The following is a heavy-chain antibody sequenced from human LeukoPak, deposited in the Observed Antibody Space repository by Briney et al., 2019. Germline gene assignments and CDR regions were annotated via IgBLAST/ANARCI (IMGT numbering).Heavy chain of an antibody. J-gene: IGHJ5*02. V-gene: IGHV1-69*13. D-gene: IGHD2-15*01. CDR1: GGLFISYD. Sequence: SVKVSCKASGGLFISYDITWVRQAPGQGLEWMGGIIPIFGTPNYAQKFQGRVTITADESTSTAYMELSSLRSEDTAVYYCARGLLGADIYNWFDPWGQGTLVTVSS. CDR3: ARGLLGADIYNWFDP. CDR2: IIPIFGTP.